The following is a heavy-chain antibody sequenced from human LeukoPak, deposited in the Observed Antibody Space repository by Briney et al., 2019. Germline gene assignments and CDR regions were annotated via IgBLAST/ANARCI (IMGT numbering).Heavy chain of an antibody. CDR3: AKDLGLRYFDWLLGFDY. Sequence: GGSLRLSCAASGFTVSSNYMSWVRQAPAKGLEWVAIISYDGSNKYYADSVKGRFTISRDNSKNTLYLQMNSLRAEDTAVYYCAKDLGLRYFDWLLGFDYWGQGTLVTVSS. CDR2: ISYDGSNK. CDR1: GFTVSSNY. J-gene: IGHJ4*02. V-gene: IGHV3-30*18. D-gene: IGHD3-9*01.